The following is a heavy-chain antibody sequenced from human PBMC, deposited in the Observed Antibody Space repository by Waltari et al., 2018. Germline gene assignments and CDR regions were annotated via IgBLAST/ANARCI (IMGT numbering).Heavy chain of an antibody. CDR3: ARLAPRTYRSPVPGRHYYYGMDV. Sequence: EEQLLESGGGLVQTGDSLRLSCAGSGFRFRNYWMNWVRQAPGKGPVWCARISDETTSIKYAYAVKGRFTSSRYNAKNTVYLKMKRLRVEDTAGYYWARLAPRTYRSPVPGRHYYYGMDVWGQGTTVTVSS. V-gene: IGHV3-74*03. CDR2: ISDETTSI. CDR1: GFRFRNYW. J-gene: IGHJ6*02. D-gene: IGHD3-10*01.